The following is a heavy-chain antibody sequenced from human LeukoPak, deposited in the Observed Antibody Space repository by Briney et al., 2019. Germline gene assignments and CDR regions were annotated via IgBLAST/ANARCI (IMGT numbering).Heavy chain of an antibody. Sequence: PSETLSLTCTVSGGSISSYYWSWIRQPPGKGLEWIGYIYYSGSTNYNPSLKSRVTISVDTSKNQFSLKLSSVTAADTAVYYCATNQGGYLDYWGQGTLVTVSS. D-gene: IGHD2-15*01. J-gene: IGHJ4*02. CDR1: GGSISSYY. V-gene: IGHV4-59*01. CDR3: ATNQGGYLDY. CDR2: IYYSGST.